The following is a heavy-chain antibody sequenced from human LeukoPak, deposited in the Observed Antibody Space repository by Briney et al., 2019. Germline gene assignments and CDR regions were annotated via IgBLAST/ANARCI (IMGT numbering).Heavy chain of an antibody. CDR2: IFYSGST. D-gene: IGHD2-8*01. J-gene: IGHJ3*02. Sequence: TPSETLSLTCTVSGGSISTSNYYWGWIRQPPVKGLEWIGNIFYSGSTYYSPSLKSRVTISLDTSRNQFSLKLNSVTAADTAVYYCAKSNGYGLDIWGQGTMVTVSS. CDR1: GGSISTSNYY. CDR3: AKSNGYGLDI. V-gene: IGHV4-39*07.